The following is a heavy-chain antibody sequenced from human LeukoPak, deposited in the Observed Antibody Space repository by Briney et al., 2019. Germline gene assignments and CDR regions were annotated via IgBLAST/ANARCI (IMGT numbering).Heavy chain of an antibody. J-gene: IGHJ4*02. D-gene: IGHD6-19*01. CDR2: IYHSGST. V-gene: IGHV4-30-2*01. Sequence: SQTLSLTCTVSGGSISSGGYYWSWIRQPPGKGLEWIGYIYHSGSTYYNPSLKSRVTISVDRSKNQFSLKLSSVTAADTAVYYCARDPYSSGWYGFSDYWGQGTLVTVSS. CDR3: ARDPYSSGWYGFSDY. CDR1: GGSISSGGYY.